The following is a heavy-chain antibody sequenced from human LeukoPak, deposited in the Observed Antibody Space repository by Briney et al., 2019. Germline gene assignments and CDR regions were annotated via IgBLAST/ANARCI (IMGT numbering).Heavy chain of an antibody. D-gene: IGHD5-12*01. CDR2: ISGSSSYI. Sequence: PGGSLRLSCAASGFXFSTYTINWVRQAPGKGLEWVSHISGSSSYIYYADSVKGRFTISRDNAMNSLYLQMNSLSAEDTAVYYCTRDWGQGGYDESGYWGQGALVTVSS. CDR3: TRDWGQGGYDESGY. J-gene: IGHJ4*02. CDR1: GFXFSTYT. V-gene: IGHV3-21*01.